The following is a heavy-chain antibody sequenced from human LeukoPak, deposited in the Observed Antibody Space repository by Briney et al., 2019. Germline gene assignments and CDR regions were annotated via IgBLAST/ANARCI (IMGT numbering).Heavy chain of an antibody. Sequence: SETLSLTCTVSGGSISSSSYYWGWIRQPPGKGLERIGSIYYSGSTYYNPSLKSRVTISVDTSKNQFSLKLSSVTAADTAVYYCARQPGYCSSTSCWFDYWGQGTLVTVSS. CDR1: GGSISSSSYY. CDR3: ARQPGYCSSTSCWFDY. V-gene: IGHV4-39*01. J-gene: IGHJ4*02. CDR2: IYYSGST. D-gene: IGHD2-2*01.